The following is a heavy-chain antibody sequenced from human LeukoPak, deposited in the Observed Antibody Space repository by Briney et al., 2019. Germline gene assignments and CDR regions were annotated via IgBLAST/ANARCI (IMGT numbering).Heavy chain of an antibody. CDR1: GGSFSGYY. D-gene: IGHD3-10*01. CDR2: INHSGST. J-gene: IGHJ4*02. CDR3: ARGRYYGPVDY. V-gene: IGHV4-34*01. Sequence: SETLFLTCAVYGGSFSGYYWSWIRQPPGEGLEWIGEINHSGSTNYNPSLKSRVTISVDTSKNQFSLKLSSVTAADTAVYYCARGRYYGPVDYWGQGTLVTVSS.